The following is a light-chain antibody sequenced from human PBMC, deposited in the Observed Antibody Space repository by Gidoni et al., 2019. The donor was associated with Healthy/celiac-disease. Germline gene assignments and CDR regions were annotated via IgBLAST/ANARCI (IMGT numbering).Light chain of an antibody. CDR2: QDS. CDR3: QAWDSSTTTGV. CDR1: KLGDKY. Sequence: SYELTQPLSVSVSPGQTASITCSGDKLGDKYACWYQQKPGQSPVLVIYQDSKRPSGIPERFSGSNSGNTATLTISGTQAMDEADYYCQAWDSSTTTGVFGTGTKVTVL. V-gene: IGLV3-1*01. J-gene: IGLJ1*01.